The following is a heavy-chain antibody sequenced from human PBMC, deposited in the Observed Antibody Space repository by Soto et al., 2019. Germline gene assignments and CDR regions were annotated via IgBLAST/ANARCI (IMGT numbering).Heavy chain of an antibody. J-gene: IGHJ4*02. Sequence: QVQLVESGGGVVQPGRSLRLSCAASGFTFSNYGMHWVRQAPGKGLEWVAVISYHGSDKYYADSVKGPFNISRDNSKNTLYLQMDSLRGEGTAVYYCAKDHLTTTVTTVGYWGQGTRVTVSS. D-gene: IGHD4-17*01. CDR1: GFTFSNYG. CDR3: AKDHLTTTVTTVGY. CDR2: ISYHGSDK. V-gene: IGHV3-30*18.